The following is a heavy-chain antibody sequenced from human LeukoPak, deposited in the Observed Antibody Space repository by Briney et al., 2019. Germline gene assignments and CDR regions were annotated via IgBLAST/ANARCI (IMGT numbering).Heavy chain of an antibody. V-gene: IGHV3-30-3*01. CDR3: ARSILTYSSSWGWFDP. Sequence: GGSLRLSCAASGFTFSSYAMHWVRQAPGKGLGWVAVISYDGSNKYYADSVKGRFTISRDNSKNTLYLQMNSLRAEDTAVYYCARSILTYSSSWGWFDPWGQGTLFTVSS. D-gene: IGHD6-13*01. J-gene: IGHJ5*02. CDR1: GFTFSSYA. CDR2: ISYDGSNK.